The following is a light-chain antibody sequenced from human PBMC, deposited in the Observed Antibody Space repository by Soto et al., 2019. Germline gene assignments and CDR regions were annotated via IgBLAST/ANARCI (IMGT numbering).Light chain of an antibody. CDR1: RGVSSTY. Sequence: EVVLTQSPGILSLSPGERATLSCRASRGVSSTYLAWYQHKPGQAPRLLIYGVSSRASGTPDKFSGSGSGTDFTLTISRLGPEDSAVYYCQQYGSSPPTFGQGTKVDIK. J-gene: IGKJ1*01. V-gene: IGKV3-20*01. CDR3: QQYGSSPPT. CDR2: GVS.